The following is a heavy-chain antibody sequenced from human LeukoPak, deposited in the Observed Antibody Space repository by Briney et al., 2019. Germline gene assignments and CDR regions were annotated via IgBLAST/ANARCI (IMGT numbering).Heavy chain of an antibody. CDR3: ARGHSVWWLENYFDY. CDR2: INPNSGGT. Sequence: ASVKVSCRASGYTFIGYYMHWVRQAPGQGLEWMGWINPNSGGTNYAQKFQGRVTMTRDTSISTAYMELSRLRSDDTAVYYCARGHSVWWLENYFDYWGQGTLVTVSS. J-gene: IGHJ4*02. CDR1: GYTFIGYY. D-gene: IGHD5-12*01. V-gene: IGHV1-2*02.